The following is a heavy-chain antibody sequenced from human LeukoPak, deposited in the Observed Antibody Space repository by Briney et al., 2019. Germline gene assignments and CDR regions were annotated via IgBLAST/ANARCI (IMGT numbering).Heavy chain of an antibody. V-gene: IGHV3-23*01. J-gene: IGHJ6*02. Sequence: PGGSLRLSCAASGFTFSSYAMSWVRQAPGKGLEWVSAISGSGGSTYYADSVKGRFTISRDNSKNTLYLQMNSLRAEDTAVYYCAKASAGSLRSYYYYYGMDVWGQGTTVIVSS. CDR3: AKASAGSLRSYYYYYGMDV. D-gene: IGHD6-13*01. CDR1: GFTFSSYA. CDR2: ISGSGGST.